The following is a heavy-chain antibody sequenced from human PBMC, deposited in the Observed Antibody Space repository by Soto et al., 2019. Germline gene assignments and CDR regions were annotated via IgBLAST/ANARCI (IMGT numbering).Heavy chain of an antibody. Sequence: GGSLRLSCAASGFTVSSNYMSWVRQAPGKGLEWVSVIYSGGSTYCADSVKGRFTISRDNSKNTLYLQMNSLRVEDTAVYYCVRGDGDYHDGNGYLGRHWGQGNLVTVSS. D-gene: IGHD5-18*01. CDR3: VRGDGDYHDGNGYLGRH. J-gene: IGHJ4*02. CDR2: IYSGGST. CDR1: GFTVSSNY. V-gene: IGHV3-66*01.